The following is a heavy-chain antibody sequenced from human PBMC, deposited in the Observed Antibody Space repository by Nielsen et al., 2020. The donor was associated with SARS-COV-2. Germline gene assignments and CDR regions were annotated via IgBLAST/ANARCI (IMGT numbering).Heavy chain of an antibody. Sequence: SQTLSLTWAVSGDSVSSNSAAWNWIRQSPSRGLEWLGRTYYRSKWYNDYAVSVKSRITINPDTSKNQFSLHLNSVTPEDTAVYYCARARGAYGDYYYYYYTDVWGKGTTVTVSS. CDR1: GDSVSSNSAA. CDR2: TYYRSKWYN. D-gene: IGHD4-17*01. V-gene: IGHV6-1*01. J-gene: IGHJ6*03. CDR3: ARARGAYGDYYYYYYTDV.